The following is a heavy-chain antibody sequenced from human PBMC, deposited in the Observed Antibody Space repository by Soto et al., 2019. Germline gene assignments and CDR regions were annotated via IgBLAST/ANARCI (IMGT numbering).Heavy chain of an antibody. CDR1: GCSFISYW. Sequence: PGESLKISCKGSGCSFISYWIGWVRQMPGKGLEWMGIIYPGGSDTRYSPSFQGQVTISADKSISTAYLQWSSLKASDTAMYYCASAVRAYCGGDCYPIPFDYWGQGTLVTVSS. V-gene: IGHV5-51*01. J-gene: IGHJ4*02. D-gene: IGHD2-21*02. CDR2: IYPGGSDT. CDR3: ASAVRAYCGGDCYPIPFDY.